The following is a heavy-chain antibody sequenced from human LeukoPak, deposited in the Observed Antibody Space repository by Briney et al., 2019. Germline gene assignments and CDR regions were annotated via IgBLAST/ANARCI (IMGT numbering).Heavy chain of an antibody. CDR1: GGTFSNYA. V-gene: IGHV1-69*13. J-gene: IGHJ4*02. Sequence: SVKVSCKASGGTFSNYAISWVRQAPGQGLEWMGGFIPIFGTANYAQKFQGRVTITADESTTTAYMELSSLKSEDTAVYYCARDSEVRGVNLLWYWGQGTLVTVSS. CDR3: ARDSEVRGVNLLWY. CDR2: FIPIFGTA. D-gene: IGHD3-10*01.